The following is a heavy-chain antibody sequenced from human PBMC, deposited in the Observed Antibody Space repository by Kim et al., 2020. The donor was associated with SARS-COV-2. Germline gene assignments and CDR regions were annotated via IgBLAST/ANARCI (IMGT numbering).Heavy chain of an antibody. CDR2: GST. J-gene: IGHJ4*02. D-gene: IGHD3-22*01. CDR3: AIGITMIVY. V-gene: IGHV4-34*01. Sequence: GSTNYNPSLKSRVTISVDTSKNQFSLKLSSVTAADTAVYYCAIGITMIVYWGQGTLVTVSS.